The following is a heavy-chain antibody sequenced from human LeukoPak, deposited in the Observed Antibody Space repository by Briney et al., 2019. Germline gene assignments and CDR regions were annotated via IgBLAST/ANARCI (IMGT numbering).Heavy chain of an antibody. Sequence: SETLSLTCTVSGGSIRSGGYYWSWIRQPPGKGLEWIGYIYYSGSTNYNPSLKSRVTISVDTSKNQFSLKLSSVTAADTAVYYCARITPLWFGESLWAFDIWGQGTMVTVSS. D-gene: IGHD3-10*01. J-gene: IGHJ3*02. CDR2: IYYSGST. CDR3: ARITPLWFGESLWAFDI. CDR1: GGSIRSGGYY. V-gene: IGHV4-61*08.